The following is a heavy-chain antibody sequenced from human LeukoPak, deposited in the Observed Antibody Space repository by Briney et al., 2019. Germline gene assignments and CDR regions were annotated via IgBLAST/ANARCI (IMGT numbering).Heavy chain of an antibody. CDR3: ARATYDSSGLFDY. J-gene: IGHJ4*02. CDR2: ITTSGGNT. CDR1: GFTFSSYT. V-gene: IGHV3-23*01. D-gene: IGHD3-22*01. Sequence: GGSLRLSCAASGFTFSSYTMSWVRQAPGKGLEWVSTITTSGGNTYYADSVKGRFTVSRDNSKNTLFLQMNSLRAEDTAVYYCARATYDSSGLFDYWGQGTLVTVSS.